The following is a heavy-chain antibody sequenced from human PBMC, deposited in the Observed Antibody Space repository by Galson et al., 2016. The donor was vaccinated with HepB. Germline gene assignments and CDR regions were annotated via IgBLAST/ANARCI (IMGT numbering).Heavy chain of an antibody. J-gene: IGHJ6*02. CDR3: ARAYYYGMDV. Sequence: SLRLSCAASQFSFSTYGMHWVRQAPGKGLEWVALIWSDGSNKYYADSVKGRFTISRDNSKNTLYLQMNSLRAEDTAVYYCARAYYYGMDVWGQGTTVTVSS. CDR2: IWSDGSNK. CDR1: QFSFSTYG. V-gene: IGHV3-33*01.